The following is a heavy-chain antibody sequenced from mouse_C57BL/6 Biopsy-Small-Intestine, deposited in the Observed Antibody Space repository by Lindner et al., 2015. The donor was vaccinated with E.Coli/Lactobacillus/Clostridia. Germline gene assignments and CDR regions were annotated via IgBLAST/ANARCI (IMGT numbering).Heavy chain of an antibody. CDR3: ARDSNFEGYYFDF. D-gene: IGHD2-5*01. Sequence: VQLQESGGGLVKPGGSLKLSCAASGFTFSDYGMHWVRQAPEKGLEWVAYISSGSSTIYYADTMKGRFTISRDNARNTLFLQMTGLRSEDTAMYYCARDSNFEGYYFDFWGQGTTLTVSS. V-gene: IGHV5-17*01. CDR2: ISSGSSTI. J-gene: IGHJ2*01. CDR1: GFTFSDYG.